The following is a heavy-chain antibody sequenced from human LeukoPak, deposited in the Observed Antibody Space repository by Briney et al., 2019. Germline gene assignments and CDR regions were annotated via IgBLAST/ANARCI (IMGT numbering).Heavy chain of an antibody. CDR2: ISSSGSGGNT. J-gene: IGHJ2*01. V-gene: IGHV3-23*01. Sequence: GGSLRLSCTASGFICSDYAMSRARQAPGKGLEWVAGISSSGSGGNTYYADSVKGRFTISRDTSKNILFLQMNTLRAEDTAIYYCAKDRTAGASYWYFDLWGRGTLVTVSS. CDR1: GFICSDYA. D-gene: IGHD1-26*01. CDR3: AKDRTAGASYWYFDL.